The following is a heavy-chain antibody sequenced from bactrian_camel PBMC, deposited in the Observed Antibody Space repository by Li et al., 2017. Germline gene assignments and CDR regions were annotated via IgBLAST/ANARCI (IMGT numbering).Heavy chain of an antibody. Sequence: HVQLVESGGGSVQSGGSLRLSCTVSGSTYNTYCMAWFRQAPGKEREEVAAIDSDGTRSYSDSVADRFTISLDNAKHTLYLQMNSLTPEDSAMYYCAADAHIIVCRPGSWYPINWGQGTQVTVS. D-gene: IGHD6*01. J-gene: IGHJ4*01. CDR3: AADAHIIVCRPGSWYPIN. CDR1: GSTYNTYC. V-gene: IGHV3S57*01. CDR2: IDSDGTR.